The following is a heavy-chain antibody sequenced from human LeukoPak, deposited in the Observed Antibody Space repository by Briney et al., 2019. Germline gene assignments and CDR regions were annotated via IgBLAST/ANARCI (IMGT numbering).Heavy chain of an antibody. CDR2: IYHSGST. J-gene: IGHJ4*02. CDR1: GYSISSGYY. Sequence: SETLSLTCTVSGYSISSGYYWGWIRQPPGKGLEWIGSIYHSGSTYYNPSLKSRVTISVDTSKNQFSLKLSSVTAADTAMYYCARQEGQLSFDYWGQGTLVTVSS. V-gene: IGHV4-38-2*02. D-gene: IGHD5-18*01. CDR3: ARQEGQLSFDY.